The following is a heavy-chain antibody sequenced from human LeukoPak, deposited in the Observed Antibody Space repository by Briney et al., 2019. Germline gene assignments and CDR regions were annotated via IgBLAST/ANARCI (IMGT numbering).Heavy chain of an antibody. D-gene: IGHD1-1*01. Sequence: GGSLRLSCAASGFTFSSYAMSWVRQAPGKGLEWVSAISGSGGSTYYADSVKGRFTISRDNSKNTLYLQMNSLRAEDAAVYYCAKLWTGTTMNPFDYWGQGTLVTVSS. J-gene: IGHJ4*02. CDR3: AKLWTGTTMNPFDY. CDR2: ISGSGGST. CDR1: GFTFSSYA. V-gene: IGHV3-23*01.